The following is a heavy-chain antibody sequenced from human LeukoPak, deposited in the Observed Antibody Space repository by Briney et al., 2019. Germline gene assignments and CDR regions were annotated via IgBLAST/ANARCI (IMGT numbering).Heavy chain of an antibody. D-gene: IGHD2-15*01. CDR3: ARDGRGKGGDY. V-gene: IGHV4-61*02. J-gene: IGHJ4*02. Sequence: PSETLSLTCTVSGGSISSGSYYWSWIRQPAGKGLEWIGRIYTSGSTNYNPSLKSRVTISVDTSKNQFSLKLSSVTAADTAVYYCARDGRGKGGDYWGQGTLVTVSS. CDR1: GGSISSGSYY. CDR2: IYTSGST.